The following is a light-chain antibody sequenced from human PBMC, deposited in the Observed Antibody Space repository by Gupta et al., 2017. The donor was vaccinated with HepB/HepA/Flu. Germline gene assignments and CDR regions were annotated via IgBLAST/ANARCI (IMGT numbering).Light chain of an antibody. CDR2: QDS. CDR3: QAWDSSTVV. V-gene: IGLV3-1*01. CDR1: KLGDKY. J-gene: IGLJ2*01. Sequence: SSELTQPPSVSVSPGQTASITCSGAKLGDKYACWYQQKPGQSPVLVIYQDSKRPSGTPERFSGSNSGNTATLTIGGTQARDEADYYWQAWDSSTVVFGGGTKLTVL.